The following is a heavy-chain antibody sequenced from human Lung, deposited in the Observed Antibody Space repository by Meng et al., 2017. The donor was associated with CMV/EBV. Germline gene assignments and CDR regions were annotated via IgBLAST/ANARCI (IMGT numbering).Heavy chain of an antibody. CDR1: SDYY. D-gene: IGHD3-16*01. V-gene: IGHV3-11*01. Sequence: SDYYMTWSRQAPGKVREQISYMSGSGTTTWYSDSVRGRFILSRDTTQNSLFLRMNSLTVDDTGFYYCARGRGGFLISFGGINYFDYWGRGALVTVSS. CDR3: ARGRGGFLISFGGINYFDY. CDR2: MSGSGTTT. J-gene: IGHJ4*02.